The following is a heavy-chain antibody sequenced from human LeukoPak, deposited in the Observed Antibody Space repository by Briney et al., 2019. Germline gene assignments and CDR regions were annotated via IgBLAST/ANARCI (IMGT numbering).Heavy chain of an antibody. Sequence: SGGSLRLSCAASGFTFSSYTFHWVRQAPGKGLEWVAVQDGINKYYTDSVKGRFTISRDNSKNTLYLQMNSLRAEDTAVYYCARDDRGYSGYHFDHWGQGTLVTVSS. V-gene: IGHV3-30-3*01. CDR2: QDGINK. CDR1: GFTFSSYT. CDR3: ARDDRGYSGYHFDH. D-gene: IGHD5-12*01. J-gene: IGHJ4*02.